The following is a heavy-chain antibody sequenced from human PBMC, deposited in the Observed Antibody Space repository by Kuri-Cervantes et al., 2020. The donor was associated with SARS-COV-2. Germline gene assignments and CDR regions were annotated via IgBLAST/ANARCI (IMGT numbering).Heavy chain of an antibody. V-gene: IGHV3-7*03. CDR1: GFTFSSYW. J-gene: IGHJ4*02. D-gene: IGHD5-18*01. CDR2: IKQDGSEK. Sequence: GESLKISCAASGFTFSSYWMSWVRQAPGKGLEWVANIKQDGSEKYYVDSVKGRFTISRDNAKNSLYLQMNSLRAEDTAVYYCARLSRIQLWLPPDYWGQGTLVTVSS. CDR3: ARLSRIQLWLPPDY.